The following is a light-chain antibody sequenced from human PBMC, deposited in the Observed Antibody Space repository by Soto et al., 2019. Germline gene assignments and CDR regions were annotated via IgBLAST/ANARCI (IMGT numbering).Light chain of an antibody. J-gene: IGKJ1*01. CDR3: QQYYSYPRT. CDR2: AAS. V-gene: IGKV1-8*01. Sequence: AIRMTQSPSSLSASTGDRVTITCRASQGISSYLAWYQQKPGKAPKLLIYAASTLQRGVPSRFSGSGSGTDFTLTSSCLQSEDFATYYCQQYYSYPRTFGQGTNVEIK. CDR1: QGISSY.